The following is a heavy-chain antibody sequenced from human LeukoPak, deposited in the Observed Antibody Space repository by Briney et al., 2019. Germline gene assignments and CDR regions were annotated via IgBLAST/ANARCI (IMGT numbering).Heavy chain of an antibody. J-gene: IGHJ3*02. CDR1: GFTFSRYT. CDR2: ITSTSSYI. V-gene: IGHV3-21*01. Sequence: GGSLRLSCAASGFTFSRYTMKWVRQAPGEGLVLVSSITSTSSYIYYTDSVKGRFTISRDNAKNSLYLQMNSLRAEDTAVYYCARDRQQLVLYDAFDIWGQGTMVTVSS. D-gene: IGHD6-13*01. CDR3: ARDRQQLVLYDAFDI.